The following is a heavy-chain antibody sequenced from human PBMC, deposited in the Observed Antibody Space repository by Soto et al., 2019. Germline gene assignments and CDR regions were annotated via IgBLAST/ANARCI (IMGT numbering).Heavy chain of an antibody. Sequence: ASVKVSCKASGYTFTSYGISWVRQAPGQGLEWMGWISAYNGNTNYAQKLQGRVTMTTDTSTSTAYMELRSLRSDDTAVYYCARVTEVSMIVVVIGDYWGQGTLVTVSS. CDR1: GYTFTSYG. CDR3: ARVTEVSMIVVVIGDY. CDR2: ISAYNGNT. V-gene: IGHV1-18*01. J-gene: IGHJ4*02. D-gene: IGHD3-22*01.